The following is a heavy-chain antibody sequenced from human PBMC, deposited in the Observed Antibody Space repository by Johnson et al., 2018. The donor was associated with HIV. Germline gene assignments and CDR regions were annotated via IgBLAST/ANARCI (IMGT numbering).Heavy chain of an antibody. CDR2: MSFDETNS. CDR3: AKDLLTLDAFDI. V-gene: IGHV3-30-3*01. J-gene: IGHJ3*02. CDR1: GFSFSSFA. Sequence: QVQLVESGGGVVQPGRSLRLSCAASGFSFSSFAMHWVRQAPGKGLQWVAVMSFDETNSYDSDSVDVKGRFTISRDNSKNTLYLQMNSLRAEDTAVYYCAKDLLTLDAFDIWGQGTMVTVSS.